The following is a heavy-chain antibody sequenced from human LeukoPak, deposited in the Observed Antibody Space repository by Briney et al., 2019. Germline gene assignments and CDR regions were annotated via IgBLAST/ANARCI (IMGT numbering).Heavy chain of an antibody. CDR3: ASPLLYGMSAFDI. Sequence: ASVKVSCKASGYTFTSYGISWVRQAPGQGLEWMGWISAYNGNTNYAQKLQGRVTVTTDTSTSTAYMELRSLRSDDTAVYYCASPLLYGMSAFDIWGQGTMVTVSS. CDR2: ISAYNGNT. V-gene: IGHV1-18*01. J-gene: IGHJ3*02. D-gene: IGHD2-2*02. CDR1: GYTFTSYG.